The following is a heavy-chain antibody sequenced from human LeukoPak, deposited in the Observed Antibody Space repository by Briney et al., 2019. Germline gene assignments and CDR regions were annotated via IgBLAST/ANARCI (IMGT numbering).Heavy chain of an antibody. D-gene: IGHD2-2*01. Sequence: SETLSLTCTVSGGSISSSYWSWIRQPPGKGLEWIGEINHSGSTNYNPSLKSRVTISVDTSKNQFSLKLSSVTAADTAVYYCARLGRVVPAAMIGKWGRGFDPWGQGTLVTASS. CDR1: GGSISSSY. CDR3: ARLGRVVPAAMIGKWGRGFDP. V-gene: IGHV4-34*01. J-gene: IGHJ5*02. CDR2: INHSGST.